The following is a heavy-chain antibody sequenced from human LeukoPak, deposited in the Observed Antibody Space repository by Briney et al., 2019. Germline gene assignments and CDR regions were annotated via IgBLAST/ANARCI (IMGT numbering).Heavy chain of an antibody. CDR1: GGTLSSYA. J-gene: IGHJ3*02. CDR2: IIPIFGTA. CDR3: ATPVLLWFGDSAAFDI. D-gene: IGHD3-10*01. V-gene: IGHV1-69*05. Sequence: SVKVFCKASGGTLSSYAISWVRQAPGQGLEWMGRIIPIFGTADYAQKFQGRVTITTDESTSTAYMELSSLRSEDTAVYYCATPVLLWFGDSAAFDIWGQGTMVTVSS.